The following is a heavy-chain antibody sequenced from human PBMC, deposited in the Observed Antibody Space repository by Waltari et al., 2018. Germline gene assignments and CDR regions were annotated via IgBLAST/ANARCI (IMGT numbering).Heavy chain of an antibody. CDR1: GGTFSSYA. CDR2: IIPIFGTA. D-gene: IGHD2-15*01. V-gene: IGHV1-69*01. J-gene: IGHJ5*02. CDR3: ARDCSGGSCYSVSASKTDYNWFDP. Sequence: QVQLVQSGAEVKKPGSSVKVSCKASGGTFSSYAISWVRQAPGQGLEWMGGIIPIFGTANYAQKFQGRVTITADESTSTADMELSSLRSEDTAVYYCARDCSGGSCYSVSASKTDYNWFDPWGQGTLVTVSS.